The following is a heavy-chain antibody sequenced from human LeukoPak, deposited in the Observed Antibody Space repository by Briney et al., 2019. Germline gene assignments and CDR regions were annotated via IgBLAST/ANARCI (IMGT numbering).Heavy chain of an antibody. V-gene: IGHV4-39*07. CDR2: ISFSGST. CDR3: ARGVEGFGNFQH. D-gene: IGHD3-10*01. J-gene: IGHJ1*01. CDR1: GGSISSSSYY. Sequence: SGTLSLTCTVSGGSISSSSYYWGWIRQPPGKGLEWIGRISFSGSTYYNPSLKSRVTISVDTSKNQFSLKLSSVTAADTAVYYCARGVEGFGNFQHWGQGTLVTVSS.